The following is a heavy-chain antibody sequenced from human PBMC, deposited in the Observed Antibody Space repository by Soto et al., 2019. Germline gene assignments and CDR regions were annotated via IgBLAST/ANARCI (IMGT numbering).Heavy chain of an antibody. V-gene: IGHV3-15*07. Sequence: GGSLRLSCAASGFTFSNAWMNWVRQAPGKGLEWVGRIKSKTDGGTTDYAAPGKGRFTISRDDSKNTLYLQMNSLKTEDTAVYYCTTDWVAGELLWPVWGQGTLVTVSS. CDR1: GFTFSNAW. J-gene: IGHJ4*02. D-gene: IGHD3-10*01. CDR3: TTDWVAGELLWPV. CDR2: IKSKTDGGTT.